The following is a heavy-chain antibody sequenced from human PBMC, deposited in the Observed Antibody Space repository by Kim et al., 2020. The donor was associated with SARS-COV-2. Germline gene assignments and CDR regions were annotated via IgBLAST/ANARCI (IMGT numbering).Heavy chain of an antibody. CDR2: IYYTGST. V-gene: IGHV4-39*01. CDR3: ARHDYKRWLQKVNWFDP. CDR1: GGSISNSNYY. D-gene: IGHD5-12*01. J-gene: IGHJ5*02. Sequence: SETLSLTCTVSGGSISNSNYYWGWIRQSPGKGLEWIGSIYYTGSTYYTPSLKSRVTISVDTSNNRFSLNVYSVTAADTAVYFCARHDYKRWLQKVNWFDPCGQGTLVTVT.